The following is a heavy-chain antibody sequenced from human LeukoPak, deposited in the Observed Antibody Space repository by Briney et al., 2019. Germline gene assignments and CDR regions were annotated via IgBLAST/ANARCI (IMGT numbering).Heavy chain of an antibody. CDR1: GYTFTGYY. CDR3: ATYQLLYRYNWFDP. CDR2: INPNSGGT. V-gene: IGHV1-2*02. Sequence: ASVKVSCKASGYTFTGYYIHWVRQAPGQGLEWMEWINPNSGGTNYVQKFQGRVTMTRDTSISTAYMELSRLRSDDTAVYYCATYQLLYRYNWFDPWGQGTLVTVSS. J-gene: IGHJ5*02. D-gene: IGHD2-2*02.